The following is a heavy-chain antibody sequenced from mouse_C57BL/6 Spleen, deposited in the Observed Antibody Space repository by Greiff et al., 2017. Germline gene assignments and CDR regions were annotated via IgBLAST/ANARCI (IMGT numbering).Heavy chain of an antibody. CDR3: ARRYYCGSSYGDWYFDG. D-gene: IGHD1-1*01. J-gene: IGHJ1*03. V-gene: IGHV1-69*01. CDR2: IDPSDSYT. Sequence: QVQLQQPGAELVMPGASVKLSCKASGYTFTSYWMHWVKQRPGQGLEWIGEIDPSDSYTNYNQKFKGKSTLTVDKSSSTAYMQLSSLTSEDSAVYYCARRYYCGSSYGDWYFDGWGTGTTVTVSS. CDR1: GYTFTSYW.